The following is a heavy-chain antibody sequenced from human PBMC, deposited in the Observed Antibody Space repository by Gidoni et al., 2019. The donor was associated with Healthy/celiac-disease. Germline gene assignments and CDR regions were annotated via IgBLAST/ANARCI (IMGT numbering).Heavy chain of an antibody. V-gene: IGHV3-33*01. CDR1: GFTFSSYG. J-gene: IGHJ4*02. D-gene: IGHD6-19*01. CDR3: ARETGIAVAGRFGY. CDR2: IWYDGSNK. Sequence: QVQLVESGGGVVQPGRSLRLSCAASGFTFSSYGMHWVRQAPGKGLGWVAVIWYDGSNKYYADSVKGRFTISRDNSKNTLYLQMNSLRAEDTAVYYCARETGIAVAGRFGYWGQGTLVTVSS.